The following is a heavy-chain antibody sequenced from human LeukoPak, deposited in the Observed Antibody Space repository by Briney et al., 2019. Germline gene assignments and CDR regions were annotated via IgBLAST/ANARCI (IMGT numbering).Heavy chain of an antibody. D-gene: IGHD2-15*01. V-gene: IGHV3-30*02. J-gene: IGHJ6*03. Sequence: PGGSLRLSCAASGFSFSTYAISWVRQAPGKGLEWVAFIRYDGSNEYYADSVKGRFTISRDKSKNTLSLQMNGLRVEDTAVYYCAKVMPPGRIRFYSYYMDVWGKGTTVTVS. CDR3: AKVMPPGRIRFYSYYMDV. CDR2: IRYDGSNE. CDR1: GFSFSTYA.